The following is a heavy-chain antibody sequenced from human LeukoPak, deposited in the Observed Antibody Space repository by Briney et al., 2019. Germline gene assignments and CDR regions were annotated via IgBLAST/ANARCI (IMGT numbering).Heavy chain of an antibody. CDR2: IYYSGST. CDR3: ARDTRSYGSGSYSRYFDY. CDR1: GGSISSYY. D-gene: IGHD3-10*01. V-gene: IGHV4-59*01. Sequence: SETLSLTCTVSGGSISSYYWSWIRRPPGKGLEWIGYIYYSGSTNYNPSLKSRVTISVDTSKYQFSLKLSSVTAADTAVYYCARDTRSYGSGSYSRYFDYWGQGTLVTVSS. J-gene: IGHJ4*02.